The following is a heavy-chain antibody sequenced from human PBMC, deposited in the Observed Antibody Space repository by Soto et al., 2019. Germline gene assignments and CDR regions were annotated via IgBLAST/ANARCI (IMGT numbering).Heavy chain of an antibody. J-gene: IGHJ4*02. Sequence: GGSLRLSCAASGFTFSKAWINWVRQVPGKGLEWVGRIKSKTDGGTADYAAPVKGRFAVSRDDSKNMVYLQMNSLKTEDTGIYCCTTDSHSCTIIVRFDYWGQGTEVTVSS. V-gene: IGHV3-15*07. CDR2: IKSKTDGGTA. CDR1: GFTFSKAW. D-gene: IGHD1-26*01. CDR3: TTDSHSCTIIVRFDY.